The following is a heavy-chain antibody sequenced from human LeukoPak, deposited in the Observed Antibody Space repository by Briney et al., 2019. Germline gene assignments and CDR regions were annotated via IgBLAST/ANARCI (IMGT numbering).Heavy chain of an antibody. CDR1: GFTFSSYG. D-gene: IGHD6-19*01. V-gene: IGHV3-33*01. CDR3: ARQRQRLVGRASYYYGMDV. J-gene: IGHJ6*02. CDR2: IWFDGNNI. Sequence: PGRSLRLSCAASGFTFSSYGMHWVRQTPGKGLEWVAVIWFDGNNIYYADSVKGRFIISRDTSRNTLYLQMDSLRAEDAAVYCCARQRQRLVGRASYYYGMDVWGQGTTVTVS.